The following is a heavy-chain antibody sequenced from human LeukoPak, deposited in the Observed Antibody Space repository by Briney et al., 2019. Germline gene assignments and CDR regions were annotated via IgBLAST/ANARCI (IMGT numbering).Heavy chain of an antibody. V-gene: IGHV3-74*03. D-gene: IGHD3-16*01. CDR2: ISPGGSSA. CDR3: ARVSFRPRFHFDY. CDR1: GFSFSSYW. J-gene: IGHJ4*02. Sequence: GGSLRLPCAASGFSFSSYWMHWVRQAPGKGLVWVAHISPGGSSALSADSVRGRFTISRDNADNTLYLQLNSLRAEDTAVYYSARVSFRPRFHFDYWGQGTLVTVSS.